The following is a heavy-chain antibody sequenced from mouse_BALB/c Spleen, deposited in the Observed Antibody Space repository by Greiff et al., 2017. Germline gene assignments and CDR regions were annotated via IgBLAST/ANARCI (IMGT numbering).Heavy chain of an antibody. CDR1: GFTFSSYA. Sequence: EVKLVESGGGLVKPGGSLKLSCAASGFTFSSYAMSWVRQTPEKRLEWVATISSGGSYTYYPDSVKGRFTISRDNAKNTLYLQMSSLRSEDTAMYYCARQGYDYDDYWGQGTSVTVSS. D-gene: IGHD2-4*01. CDR2: ISSGGSYT. V-gene: IGHV5-9-3*01. CDR3: ARQGYDYDDY. J-gene: IGHJ4*01.